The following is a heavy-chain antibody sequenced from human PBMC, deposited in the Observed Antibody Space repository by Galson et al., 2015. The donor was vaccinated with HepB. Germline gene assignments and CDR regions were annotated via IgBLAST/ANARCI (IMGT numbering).Heavy chain of an antibody. Sequence: SCKASGYTFTDYVVNWVRQAPGQGLEWMGCMNTNTGKPTYAPGFAGRFVFSLDTSVTTAYLQISSLETDDTAVYYCARSPLRFLDWLPYYDYYYMDVWGEGTTVTVSS. CDR1: GYTFTDYV. CDR3: ARSPLRFLDWLPYYDYYYMDV. J-gene: IGHJ6*03. V-gene: IGHV7-4-1*02. CDR2: MNTNTGKP. D-gene: IGHD3-3*01.